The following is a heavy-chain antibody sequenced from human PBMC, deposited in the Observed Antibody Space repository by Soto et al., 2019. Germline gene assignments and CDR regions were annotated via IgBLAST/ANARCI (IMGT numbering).Heavy chain of an antibody. D-gene: IGHD3-22*01. CDR2: ISSSGSTI. CDR3: ARGQSSGYYPGSFDY. CDR1: GFTFSSYE. Sequence: HPGGSLRLSCAASGFTFSSYEMNWVRQAPGKGLEWVSYISSSGSTIYYADSVKGRFTISRDNAKNSLYLQMNSLRAEDTAVYYCARGQSSGYYPGSFDYWGQGTLVTVSS. J-gene: IGHJ4*02. V-gene: IGHV3-48*03.